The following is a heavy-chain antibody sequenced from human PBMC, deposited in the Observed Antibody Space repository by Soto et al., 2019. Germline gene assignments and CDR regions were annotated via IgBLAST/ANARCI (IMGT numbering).Heavy chain of an antibody. CDR3: ARERGSSSSQIDY. J-gene: IGHJ4*02. Sequence: QVQLQESGPGLVKPSQTLSLTCSVSGGSISSGGYYWSWIRQHPGKGLEWIGYIYYSGSTYYNPSLKSRVTISVDTSKNQFSLKLSSVTAADTAVYYCARERGSSSSQIDYWGQGTLVTVSS. CDR1: GGSISSGGYY. CDR2: IYYSGST. D-gene: IGHD6-6*01. V-gene: IGHV4-31*03.